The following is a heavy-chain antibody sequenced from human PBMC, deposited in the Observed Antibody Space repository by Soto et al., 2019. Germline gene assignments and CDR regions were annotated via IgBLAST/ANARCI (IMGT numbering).Heavy chain of an antibody. CDR3: ARIPVDTYMINWFDP. CDR1: GGSVSSGDYY. D-gene: IGHD5-18*01. Sequence: TLSLTCTVSGGSVSSGDYYWSWIRQPPGKGLEWIGYIYYSGSTNYNPSLKSRVSISLDTSKNQFSLRLTSVTAADTAVYYCARIPVDTYMINWFDPWGQGTLVTVS. J-gene: IGHJ5*02. CDR2: IYYSGST. V-gene: IGHV4-61*08.